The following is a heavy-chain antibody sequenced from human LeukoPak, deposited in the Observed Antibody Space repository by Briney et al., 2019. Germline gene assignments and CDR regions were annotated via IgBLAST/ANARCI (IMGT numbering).Heavy chain of an antibody. CDR3: ARGLATMVRGIIPYYFDC. D-gene: IGHD3-10*01. CDR2: ISSSGSTI. J-gene: IGHJ4*02. V-gene: IGHV3-48*03. Sequence: PGGSLRLSCAASGFTFSSYEMNWVRQAPGKGLEWVSYISSSGSTIYYADSVKGRFTISRDNAKNSLYLQMNSLRAEDTAVYYRARGLATMVRGIIPYYFDCWGQGTLVTVSS. CDR1: GFTFSSYE.